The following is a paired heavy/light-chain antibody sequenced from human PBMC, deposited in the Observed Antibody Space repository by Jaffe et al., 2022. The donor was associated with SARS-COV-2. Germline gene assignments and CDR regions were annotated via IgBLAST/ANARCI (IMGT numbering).Light chain of an antibody. CDR2: HDS. J-gene: IGLJ2*01. Sequence: SYVLTQPPSVSLAPGETANIPCGGINIATKDVHWYQQKPGQAPMVVIYHDSNRPSGIPERFSGSNSGNTATLTVGRVEAGDEADYYCQVWDSSGDHPAFGGGTKLTVL. CDR3: QVWDSSGDHPA. V-gene: IGLV3-21*01. CDR1: NIATKD.
Heavy chain of an antibody. J-gene: IGHJ5*02. V-gene: IGHV2-5*02. CDR1: GFSVNTSGLG. CDR3: ARSNFRAWFDP. Sequence: QITLKESGPTLVKPTQTLTLTCVLSGFSVNTSGLGVGWVRQPPGRALEWLALIYWDDEKRYNPSLSRRLAITQDTSKNQVVLTMTNMDPVDSGTYFCARSNFRAWFDPWGQGTLVTVSS. D-gene: IGHD2-8*01. CDR2: IYWDDEK.